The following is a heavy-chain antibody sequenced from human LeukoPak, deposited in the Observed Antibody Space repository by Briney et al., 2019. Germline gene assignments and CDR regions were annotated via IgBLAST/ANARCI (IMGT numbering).Heavy chain of an antibody. V-gene: IGHV3-23*01. Sequence: PGGSLRLSCAASGSTFSSYAMSWVRQAPGKGLEWVSAISGSGGSTYYADSVKGRFTISRDNSKNTLYLQMNSLRAEDTAVYYCAKVMVRGALIPSPLYYFDYWGQGTLVTVSS. J-gene: IGHJ4*02. D-gene: IGHD3-10*01. CDR2: ISGSGGST. CDR3: AKVMVRGALIPSPLYYFDY. CDR1: GSTFSSYA.